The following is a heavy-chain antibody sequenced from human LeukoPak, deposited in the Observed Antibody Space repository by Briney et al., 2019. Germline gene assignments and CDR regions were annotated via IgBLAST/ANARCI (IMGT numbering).Heavy chain of an antibody. J-gene: IGHJ3*02. Sequence: GGSLRLSCAASGFTFSSYWMSWVRQAPGKGLEWVANIKQDGSEKYYVVSVKGRFTISRDNAKNSLYLQMNSLRAEDTAVYYCARSQWLASDAFDIWGQGTMVTVSS. V-gene: IGHV3-7*01. D-gene: IGHD6-19*01. CDR3: ARSQWLASDAFDI. CDR2: IKQDGSEK. CDR1: GFTFSSYW.